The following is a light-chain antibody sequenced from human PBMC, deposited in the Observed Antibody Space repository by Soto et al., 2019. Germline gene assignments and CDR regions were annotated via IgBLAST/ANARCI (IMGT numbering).Light chain of an antibody. V-gene: IGLV2-14*01. CDR1: SSDVGGSKY. CDR3: SSKTSSGTLYV. CDR2: EVS. J-gene: IGLJ1*01. Sequence: QSALTQPASVSGSPGQSITISCTGSSSDVGGSKYVSWYQQHPGKAPRLMIYEVSYRPSGVSNRFSGSKSGHTASLTVSGLQAEDEADYYCSSKTSSGTLYVFGTGTKLTVL.